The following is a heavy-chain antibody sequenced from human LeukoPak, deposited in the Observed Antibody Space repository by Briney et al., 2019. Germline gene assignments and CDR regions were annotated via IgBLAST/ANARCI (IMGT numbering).Heavy chain of an antibody. J-gene: IGHJ4*02. CDR3: ARVDDY. Sequence: SETLSLTCTVSGGSISTSSYYWGWVRQPPGKGLEWIGNIFYSGSTYYSPSLKSRVTISLDTSRNQFSQKLNSVTAADTAVYYCARVDDYWGQGTLVTVSS. V-gene: IGHV4-39*07. CDR2: IFYSGST. CDR1: GGSISTSSYY.